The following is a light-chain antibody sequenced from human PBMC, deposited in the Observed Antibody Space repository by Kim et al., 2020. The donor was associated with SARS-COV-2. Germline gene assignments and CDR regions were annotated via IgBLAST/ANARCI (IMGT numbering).Light chain of an antibody. CDR1: ASSVGSYDY. Sequence: GQSVTISCTATASSVGSYDYVSWYQQTPGKAPNLMLFDVSTRPAGVPDRSSCSKSGTAASLAVSALQAEDEADYYSASNRDDNKLVFGGGTQLTVL. J-gene: IGLJ3*02. CDR3: ASNRDDNKLV. CDR2: DVS. V-gene: IGLV2-8*01.